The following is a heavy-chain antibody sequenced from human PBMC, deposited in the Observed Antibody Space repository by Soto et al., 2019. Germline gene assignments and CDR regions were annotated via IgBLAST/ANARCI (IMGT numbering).Heavy chain of an antibody. CDR3: ARRGDSGDYKGKMDV. V-gene: IGHV1-18*01. CDR1: GNSFSSYV. J-gene: IGHJ6*04. D-gene: IGHD4-17*01. CDR2: ISGSTGDT. Sequence: QVYLVQSGGELKKPGASVKVSCRASGNSFSSYVISWVRQAPGQGLEWMGWISGSTGDTNYAQKFQRRVIMTTDTSTNAAYLEVRSLTSDDTAVYYCARRGDSGDYKGKMDVWGKGTTVTVSS.